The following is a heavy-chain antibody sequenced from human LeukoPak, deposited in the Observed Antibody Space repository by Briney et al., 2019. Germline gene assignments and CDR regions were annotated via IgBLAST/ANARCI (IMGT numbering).Heavy chain of an antibody. CDR3: ARGSRQLVMLDYYYYMDV. CDR1: GGSFSGYY. CDR2: INHSGST. D-gene: IGHD6-13*01. Sequence: SETLSLTCAVYGGSFSGYYWSWIRQPPGKGLEWIGEINHSGSTNYSPSLKSRVTISVDTSKNQFSLKLSSVTAADTAVYYCARGSRQLVMLDYYYYMDVWGKGTTVTVSS. J-gene: IGHJ6*03. V-gene: IGHV4-34*01.